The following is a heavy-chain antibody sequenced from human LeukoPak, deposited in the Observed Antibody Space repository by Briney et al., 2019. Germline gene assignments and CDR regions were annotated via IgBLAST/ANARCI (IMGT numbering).Heavy chain of an antibody. CDR1: GCTFDDYA. CDR2: ISWNSGSI. J-gene: IGHJ4*02. V-gene: IGHV3-9*01. CDR3: AKDLVLGGTTGFDY. Sequence: PGRSLRLSCAASGCTFDDYAMHWVRQAPGKGLEWVSGISWNSGSIGYADSVKGRFTISRDNAKNSLYLQMNSLRAEDTALYYCAKDLVLGGTTGFDYWGQGTLVTVSS. D-gene: IGHD3-16*01.